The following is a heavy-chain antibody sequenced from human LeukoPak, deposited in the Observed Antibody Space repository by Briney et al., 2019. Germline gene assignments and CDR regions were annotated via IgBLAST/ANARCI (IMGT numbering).Heavy chain of an antibody. D-gene: IGHD6-13*01. CDR1: GFTFSTYA. CDR3: AKGEGEQQLMDY. J-gene: IGHJ4*02. Sequence: GGSLRLSCAASGFTFSTYAMHWVRQAPGKGLEWVAFIRYDGSNKYYADSVKGRFTISRDNSKNTLYLQMNSLRAEDTAVYYCAKGEGEQQLMDYWGQGTLVTVSS. V-gene: IGHV3-30*02. CDR2: IRYDGSNK.